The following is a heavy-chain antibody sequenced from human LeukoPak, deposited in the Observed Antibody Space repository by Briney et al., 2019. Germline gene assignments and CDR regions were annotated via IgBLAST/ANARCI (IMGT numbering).Heavy chain of an antibody. CDR2: INWNGGST. V-gene: IGHV3-20*04. D-gene: IGHD6-13*01. CDR1: GFTFDDYG. J-gene: IGHJ4*02. CDR3: AREIYSSSWKTAFDY. Sequence: GGSLRLSCAASGFTFDDYGMSWVRQAPGKGLEWVSGINWNGGSTGYADSVKGRFTISRDNAKNSLYLQMNSLRAEDTTLYYCAREIYSSSWKTAFDYWGQGTLVTVSS.